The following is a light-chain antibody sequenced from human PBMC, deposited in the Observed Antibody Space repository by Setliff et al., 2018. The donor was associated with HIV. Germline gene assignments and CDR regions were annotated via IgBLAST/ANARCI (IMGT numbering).Light chain of an antibody. CDR3: LLSYSNTYV. V-gene: IGLV7-46*01. Sequence: QAVVTQGPSLTVSPGGTVTLTCGSNTGGVTSGHYAYWFQQKPGQAPRTLIYDTSNKLSWTPARFSGSLLGGKAALTLPGAQAQDEADYYCLLSYSNTYVFGGGTKVTVL. CDR2: DTS. J-gene: IGLJ2*01. CDR1: TGGVTSGHY.